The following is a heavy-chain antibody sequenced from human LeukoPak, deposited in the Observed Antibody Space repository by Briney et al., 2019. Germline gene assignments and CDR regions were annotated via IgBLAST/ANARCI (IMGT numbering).Heavy chain of an antibody. CDR2: INSDGSAT. J-gene: IGHJ4*02. Sequence: GGSLRLSCAASGFAFSRNWMHWVRQAPGKGLVWVSRINSDGSATRYADSVKGRFTISRDNAKNTLYLQMNSLRAEDTAVYYCATDPDSGGWSTFDYWGQGTLVTVSS. CDR3: ATDPDSGGWSTFDY. D-gene: IGHD6-19*01. CDR1: GFAFSRNW. V-gene: IGHV3-74*01.